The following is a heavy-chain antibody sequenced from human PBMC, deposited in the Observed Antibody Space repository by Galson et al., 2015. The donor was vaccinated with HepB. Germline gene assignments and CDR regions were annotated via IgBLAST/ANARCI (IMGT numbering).Heavy chain of an antibody. CDR3: ARDIYFGSGTHYKPFEY. D-gene: IGHD3-10*01. CDR2: ISAKNGNT. V-gene: IGHV1-18*04. Sequence: SVKVSCKASGYTFTNYGITWVRQAPGQGLEWMGWISAKNGNTNYAQSFQGRVTMTTDTSTTTAYMELRILRSDDTAVYYCARDIYFGSGTHYKPFEYWGQGTLVTVSS. CDR1: GYTFTNYG. J-gene: IGHJ4*02.